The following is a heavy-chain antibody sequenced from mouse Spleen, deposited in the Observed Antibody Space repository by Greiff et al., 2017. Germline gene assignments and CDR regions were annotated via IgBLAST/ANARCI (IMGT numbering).Heavy chain of an antibody. V-gene: IGHV1-64*01. CDR3: ARGDGSRVWFAY. J-gene: IGHJ2*01. CDR1: GYTFTSYW. D-gene: IGHD2-2*01. Sequence: QVQLQQPGAELVKPGASVKLSCKASGYTFTSYWMHWVKQRPGQGLEWIGMIHPNSGSTNYNEKFKSKATLTVDKSSSTAYMQLSSLTSEDSAVYYCARGDGSRVWFAYWGQGTTLTVSS. CDR2: IHPNSGST.